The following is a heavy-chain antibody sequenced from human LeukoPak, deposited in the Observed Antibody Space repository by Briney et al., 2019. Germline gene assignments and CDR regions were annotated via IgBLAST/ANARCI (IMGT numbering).Heavy chain of an antibody. V-gene: IGHV3-21*01. CDR3: ARAYGGYYFDQ. J-gene: IGHJ4*02. D-gene: IGHD4/OR15-4a*01. CDR2: ISSSSSYI. Sequence: GGSLRLSCAASGFTFSSYSMNWVRQAPGKGLEWVSSISSSSSYIYYADSVKGRFTISRDNAKNSLYLQMNSLRAEDTAVYYCARAYGGYYFDQWGQGTLVSVSS. CDR1: GFTFSSYS.